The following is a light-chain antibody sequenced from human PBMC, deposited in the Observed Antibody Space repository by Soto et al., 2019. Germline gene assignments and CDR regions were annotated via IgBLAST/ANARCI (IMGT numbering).Light chain of an antibody. Sequence: EIVMTQSPATLSVSPGEGATLSCRASQSVNSNLAWYQQKPGQAPRLLIFGASTRATGIPARFSGGGSGTEFTLTISSLQSEDLAVYYCQQYNNWPPGFGPGTKVDIK. V-gene: IGKV3-15*01. J-gene: IGKJ3*01. CDR2: GAS. CDR1: QSVNSN. CDR3: QQYNNWPPG.